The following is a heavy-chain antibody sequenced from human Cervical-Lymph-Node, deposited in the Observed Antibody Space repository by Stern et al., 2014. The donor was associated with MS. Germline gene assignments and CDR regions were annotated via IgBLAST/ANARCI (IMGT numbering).Heavy chain of an antibody. Sequence: EVHLVESGGGLVQPGGSLRLSCVASGFDVSDKYINWVRQAPGKGLEWVSVFYAGCLTFYADSVKGRFTISRDNSKNTVYLQMNSLRAEDTAVYYCARGPWSYTADYWGPGTLVTVSS. CDR2: FYAGCLT. J-gene: IGHJ4*02. CDR1: GFDVSDKY. D-gene: IGHD3-10*01. CDR3: ARGPWSYTADY. V-gene: IGHV3-66*01.